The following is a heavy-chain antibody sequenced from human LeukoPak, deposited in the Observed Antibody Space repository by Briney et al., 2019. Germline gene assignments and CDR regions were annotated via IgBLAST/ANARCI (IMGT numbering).Heavy chain of an antibody. D-gene: IGHD3-3*01. CDR1: GFTFNIYW. CDR2: IKPDGSDV. V-gene: IGHV3-7*01. Sequence: GGSLRLSCAASGFTFNIYWMSWVRQAPGKGLEWVANIKPDGSDVYYLDSVKGRFTISRDNAQNSPYLQMNTLRVEDTAVYYCAGDRAQYYDDAFDIWGQGTMVTVSS. CDR3: AGDRAQYYDDAFDI. J-gene: IGHJ3*02.